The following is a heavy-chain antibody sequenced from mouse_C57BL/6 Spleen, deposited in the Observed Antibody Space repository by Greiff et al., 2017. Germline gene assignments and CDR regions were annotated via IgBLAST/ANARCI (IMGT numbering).Heavy chain of an antibody. CDR3: ARRGKTAQATYAMDY. V-gene: IGHV5-15*04. Sequence: DVHLVESGGGLVQPGGSLKLSCAASGFTFSDYGMAWVRQAPRKGPEWVAFISNLAYSIYYADTVTGRFTISRENAKNTLYLEMSSLRSEDTAMYYCARRGKTAQATYAMDYWGQGTSVTVSS. CDR2: ISNLAYSI. J-gene: IGHJ4*01. D-gene: IGHD3-2*02. CDR1: GFTFSDYG.